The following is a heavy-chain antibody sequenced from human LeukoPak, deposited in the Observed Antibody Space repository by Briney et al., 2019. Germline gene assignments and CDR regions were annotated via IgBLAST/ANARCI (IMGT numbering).Heavy chain of an antibody. D-gene: IGHD2-15*01. CDR3: ASATYCSGGSCYGNRY. CDR1: GGSFSGYY. Sequence: PSETLSLTCAVYGGSFSGYYWSWIRQPPGKGLEWIGEINHSGSTNYNPSLKSRVTISVDTSKNQFSLKLSSVTAADTAVYYCASATYCSGGSCYGNRYWGQGTLVTVSS. CDR2: INHSGST. V-gene: IGHV4-34*01. J-gene: IGHJ4*02.